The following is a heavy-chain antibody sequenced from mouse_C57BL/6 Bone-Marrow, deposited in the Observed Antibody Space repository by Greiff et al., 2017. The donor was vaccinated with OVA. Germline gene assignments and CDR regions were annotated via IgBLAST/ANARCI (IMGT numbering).Heavy chain of an antibody. Sequence: EVQLQQSGTVLARPGASVKMSCKTSGYTFTSYWMPWVKQRPGQGLEWIGAIYPGNSDTSYNQKFKGKAKLTAVTSDSTAYMELSSLTNEYSAVYYCTRPTTVVAPPYAMDYWGQGTSVPVSS. CDR1: GYTFTSYW. CDR2: IYPGNSDT. CDR3: TRPTTVVAPPYAMDY. J-gene: IGHJ4*01. V-gene: IGHV1-5*01. D-gene: IGHD1-1*01.